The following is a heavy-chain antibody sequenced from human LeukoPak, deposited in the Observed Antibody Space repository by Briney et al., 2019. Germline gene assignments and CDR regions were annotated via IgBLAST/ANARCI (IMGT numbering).Heavy chain of an antibody. D-gene: IGHD3-3*01. Sequence: GRSLRLSCAVSGITLSNYGMSWVRQAPGKGLEWVAGISDSGGSTNYADSVKGRFTISRDNPKNTLYLQMNSLRAEDTAVYFCAKRGVVIRVIIVGFHKEAYYFDSWGQGALVTVSS. CDR2: ISDSGGST. CDR3: AKRGVVIRVIIVGFHKEAYYFDS. CDR1: GITLSNYG. V-gene: IGHV3-23*01. J-gene: IGHJ4*02.